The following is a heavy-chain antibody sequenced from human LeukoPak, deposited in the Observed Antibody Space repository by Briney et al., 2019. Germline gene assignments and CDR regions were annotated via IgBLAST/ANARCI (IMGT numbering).Heavy chain of an antibody. J-gene: IGHJ4*02. V-gene: IGHV3-53*01. CDR2: IYSAGST. D-gene: IGHD2-8*01. CDR1: GFTVSSTY. CDR3: AKGHCTNGICWLD. Sequence: GGSLRLSCAASGFTVSSTYMSWVRQAPGKGLEWVTIIYSAGSTYYADSVKGRFTISRDNSKNTLYLQMNSLRAEDTAVYYCAKGHCTNGICWLDWGQGTLVTVSS.